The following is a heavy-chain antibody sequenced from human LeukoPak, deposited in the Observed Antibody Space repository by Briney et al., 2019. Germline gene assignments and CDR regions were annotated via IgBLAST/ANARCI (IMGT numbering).Heavy chain of an antibody. CDR3: ARHRFASPLDS. CDR2: IFYTGDS. CDR1: GVSSSSSY. J-gene: IGHJ4*02. V-gene: IGHV4-59*08. Sequence: SETLSLTCTVSGVSSSSSYWSWIRQPPGKGLEWIGYIFYTGDSNHNPSFKSRVSISLDMSKDQISLKLSSVTAADTAVYYCARHRFASPLDSWGQGTLVTVSS. D-gene: IGHD2-21*01.